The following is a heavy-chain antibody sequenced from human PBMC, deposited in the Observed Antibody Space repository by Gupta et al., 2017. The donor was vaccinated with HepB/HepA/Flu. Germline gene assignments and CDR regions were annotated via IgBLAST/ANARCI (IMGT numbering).Heavy chain of an antibody. CDR2: INPKSGGT. CDR1: GYPFTDYY. J-gene: IGHJ4*02. CDR3: ARDRVGGAIDY. D-gene: IGHD1-26*01. Sequence: QVQRVPYGAEVKKPGASMKVFCKASGYPFTDYYMHWVRQAPGQGLEYMGWINPKSGGTNYAQKFQGRVSMTRDTSISATYMELSRLTSDDTAVYYCARDRVGGAIDYWGQGTLVTVSS. V-gene: IGHV1-2*02.